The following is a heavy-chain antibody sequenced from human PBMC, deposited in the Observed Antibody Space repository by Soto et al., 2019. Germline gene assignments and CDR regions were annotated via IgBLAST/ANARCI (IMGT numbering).Heavy chain of an antibody. CDR2: IGPDSGAT. D-gene: IGHD6-19*01. CDR3: ARGEGSGWPLKKNWFDP. Sequence: ASVKVSCKASGYTFTGHYIHWVRQAPEQGPEWMGEIGPDSGATYYVQKFQGWVTMTRDTSISTAYIEVTRLRSDETAVYYCARGEGSGWPLKKNWFDPWGQGALVTVS. V-gene: IGHV1-2*04. J-gene: IGHJ5*02. CDR1: GYTFTGHY.